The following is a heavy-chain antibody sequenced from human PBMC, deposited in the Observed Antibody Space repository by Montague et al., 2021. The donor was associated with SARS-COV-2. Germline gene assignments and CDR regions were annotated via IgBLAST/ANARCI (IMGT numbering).Heavy chain of an antibody. CDR2: IYYSGST. J-gene: IGHJ5*02. Sequence: SETLSLTCTVSGGSISSSSYYWGWIRQPPGKGLEWIGSIYYSGSTYYNPSLKSRVTISVDTSKNQFSLKLSSVTAADTAVYYCARDGGTVTTFLGVGYVRGGLNWFYPGGQGTLVTVPS. D-gene: IGHD4-17*01. CDR1: GGSISSSSYY. V-gene: IGHV4-39*07. CDR3: ARDGGTVTTFLGVGYVRGGLNWFYP.